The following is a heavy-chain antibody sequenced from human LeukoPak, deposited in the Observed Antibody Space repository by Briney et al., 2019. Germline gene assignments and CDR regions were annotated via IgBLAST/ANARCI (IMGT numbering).Heavy chain of an antibody. CDR1: GFTFSTYA. CDR2: ISGSGGST. V-gene: IGHV3-23*01. D-gene: IGHD1-26*01. CDR3: AKWRWELLLVFDS. J-gene: IGHJ4*02. Sequence: GRSLRLSCASSGFTFSTYARHWVRQAPGKGLEWVSAISGSGGSTYYADSVKGRFTISRDNSKNTLYLQMNSLRAEDTAVYYCAKWRWELLLVFDSWGQGTLVTVSS.